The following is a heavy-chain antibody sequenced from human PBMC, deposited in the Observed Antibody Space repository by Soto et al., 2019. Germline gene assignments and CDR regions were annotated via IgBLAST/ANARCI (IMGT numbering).Heavy chain of an antibody. J-gene: IGHJ4*02. Sequence: PSETLSLTCSVSGGSISTSRSHWAWIRQPPGKGLEWLANIFYSGSTFYNPSLASRVSVSVDTSKNEFSLKLRSVTAADTAVYYCASGSTVINTLDFWGQGTLVT. CDR2: IFYSGST. CDR3: ASGSTVINTLDF. D-gene: IGHD4-17*01. V-gene: IGHV4-39*01. CDR1: GGSISTSRSH.